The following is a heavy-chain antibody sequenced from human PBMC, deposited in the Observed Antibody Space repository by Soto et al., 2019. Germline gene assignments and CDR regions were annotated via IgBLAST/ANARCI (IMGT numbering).Heavy chain of an antibody. CDR1: GYTFTSYG. CDR2: ISAYNGNT. J-gene: IGHJ6*03. D-gene: IGHD2-2*01. CDR3: ARVGEKLRYCSSTSCYYYYYMDV. Sequence: GASVKVSCKASGYTFTSYGISWVRQAPGQGLEWMGWISAYNGNTNYAQKLQGRVTMTTDTSTSTAYMELRSLRSDDTAVYYCARVGEKLRYCSSTSCYYYYYMDVWGQGTTVPVSS. V-gene: IGHV1-18*01.